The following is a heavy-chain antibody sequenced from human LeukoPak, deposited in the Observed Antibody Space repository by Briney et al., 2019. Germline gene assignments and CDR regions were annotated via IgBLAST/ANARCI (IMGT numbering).Heavy chain of an antibody. CDR1: GFTFSSYS. D-gene: IGHD3-3*01. J-gene: IGHJ3*02. V-gene: IGHV3-21*01. CDR3: ARDPQYYDFWSGFDI. CDR2: ISSSSSYI. Sequence: GGSLRLSCAASGFTFSSYSMNWVRQAPGKGLEWVSSISSSSSYIYYADSVKGRFTISRDNTKNSLYLQMNSLRAEDTAVYYCARDPQYYDFWSGFDIWGQGTMVTVSS.